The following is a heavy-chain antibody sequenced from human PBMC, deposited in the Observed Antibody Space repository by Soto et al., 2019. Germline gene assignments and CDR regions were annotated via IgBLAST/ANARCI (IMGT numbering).Heavy chain of an antibody. CDR1: SGSISSSNW. D-gene: IGHD2-15*01. Sequence: KQSPTLSLTCAVSSGSISSSNWWSWVRQPPGKGLEWIGEIYHSGSTNYNPSLKSRVTISVDKSKNQFSLKLSSVTAADTAVYYCARVWNGDIGYCSGGSCYDYYYMDVWGKGTTVTVSS. CDR2: IYHSGST. V-gene: IGHV4-4*02. CDR3: ARVWNGDIGYCSGGSCYDYYYMDV. J-gene: IGHJ6*03.